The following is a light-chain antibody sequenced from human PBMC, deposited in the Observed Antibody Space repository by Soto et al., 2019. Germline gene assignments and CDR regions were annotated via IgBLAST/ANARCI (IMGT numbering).Light chain of an antibody. CDR1: QDISNY. CDR3: QQYDNLPLA. CDR2: DAS. Sequence: IQMTQSPSSLSASLGERVTITCQQSQDISNYLNWYQQKPGKAPKLLIYDASNLETGDPSRFSGSGSGTDFTFTISSLQPEDIATYYCQQYDNLPLAFGGGTKVDIK. J-gene: IGKJ4*01. V-gene: IGKV1-33*01.